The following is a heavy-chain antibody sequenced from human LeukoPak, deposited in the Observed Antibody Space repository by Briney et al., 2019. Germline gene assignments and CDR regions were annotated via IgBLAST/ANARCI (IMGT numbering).Heavy chain of an antibody. J-gene: IGHJ4*02. CDR3: ARDLNWETY. D-gene: IGHD7-27*01. Sequence: GGSLRLSCAASGFTLSSYAMSWVRQAPGKGLEWVSSISSSSSNIYYADSVKGRFTISRDNAKNSLYLQMNSLRVEDTAVYYCARDLNWETYWGQGTLVSVSS. V-gene: IGHV3-21*01. CDR1: GFTLSSYA. CDR2: ISSSSSNI.